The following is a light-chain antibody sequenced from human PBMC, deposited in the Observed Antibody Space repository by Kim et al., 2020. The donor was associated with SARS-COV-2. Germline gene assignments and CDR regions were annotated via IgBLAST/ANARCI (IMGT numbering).Light chain of an antibody. Sequence: SPGQTASLTCSGDKLGDKYVCWYQQKPGQSPVRVIYEDSRRPSGIPERFLGSNSGNTATLTISGTQAMDEADYYCQAWDSSTGVFGGGTQLTVL. J-gene: IGLJ3*02. CDR3: QAWDSSTGV. V-gene: IGLV3-1*01. CDR2: EDS. CDR1: KLGDKY.